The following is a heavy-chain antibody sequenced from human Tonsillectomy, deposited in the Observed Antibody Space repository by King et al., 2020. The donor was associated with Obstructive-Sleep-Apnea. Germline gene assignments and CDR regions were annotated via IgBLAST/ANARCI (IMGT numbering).Heavy chain of an antibody. J-gene: IGHJ6*02. V-gene: IGHV4-31*03. CDR2: IYYSGNT. D-gene: IGHD3-10*01. Sequence: VQLQESGPGLVKPSQTLSLTFTVSVGSISSGGYYWSWIRQRPGKGLEWIGYIYYSGNTHYNPSLKSRVTIALDTSKHQSYLKLSSVTAAETAVYYRARGQWGSGSYTSEFYYYGMDVWGQGTTVTVSS. CDR1: VGSISSGGYY. CDR3: ARGQWGSGSYTSEFYYYGMDV.